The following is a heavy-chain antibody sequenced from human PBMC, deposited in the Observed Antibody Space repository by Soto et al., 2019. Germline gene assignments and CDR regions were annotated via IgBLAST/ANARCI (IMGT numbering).Heavy chain of an antibody. Sequence: SETLSLTCTVSGGSISSYYWSWIRQPPGKGLEWIGYIYYSGSTNYNPSLKSRVTISVDTSKNQFSLKLSSVTAADTAVYYCARVVAAISVAFDIWGQGTMVTGSS. D-gene: IGHD2-15*01. CDR1: GGSISSYY. CDR3: ARVVAAISVAFDI. CDR2: IYYSGST. J-gene: IGHJ3*02. V-gene: IGHV4-59*08.